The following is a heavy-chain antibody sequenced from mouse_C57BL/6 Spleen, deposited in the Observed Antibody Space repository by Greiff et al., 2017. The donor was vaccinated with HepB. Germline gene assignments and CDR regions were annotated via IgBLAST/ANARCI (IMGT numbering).Heavy chain of an antibody. CDR2: IYPGDGDT. V-gene: IGHV1-80*01. J-gene: IGHJ4*01. D-gene: IGHD2-4*01. CDR3: ARERDLYDYGGYAMDY. Sequence: VQRVESGAELVKPGASVKISCKASGYAFSSYWMNWVKQRPGKGLEWIGQIYPGDGDTNYNGKFKGKATLTADKSSSTAYMQLSSLTSEDSAVYFCARERDLYDYGGYAMDYWGQGTSVTVSS. CDR1: GYAFSSYW.